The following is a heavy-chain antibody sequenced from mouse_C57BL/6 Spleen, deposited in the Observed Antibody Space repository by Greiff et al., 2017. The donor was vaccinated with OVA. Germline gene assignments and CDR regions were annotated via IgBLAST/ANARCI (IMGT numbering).Heavy chain of an antibody. Sequence: EVHLVESGGDLVKPGGSLKLSCAASGFTFSSYGMSWVRQTPDKRLEWVATISSGGSYTYYPDSVKGRFTISRDNAKNTLYLQMSSLKSEDTARYYGARQYDYDARGLGDYWGQGTTLTVSS. J-gene: IGHJ2*01. CDR1: GFTFSSYG. CDR3: ARQYDYDARGLGDY. D-gene: IGHD2-4*01. V-gene: IGHV5-6*01. CDR2: ISSGGSYT.